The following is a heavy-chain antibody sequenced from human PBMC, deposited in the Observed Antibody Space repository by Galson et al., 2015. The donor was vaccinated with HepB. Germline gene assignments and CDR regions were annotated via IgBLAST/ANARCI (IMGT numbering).Heavy chain of an antibody. CDR2: IIPIFGTA. CDR1: GGTFSRYA. J-gene: IGHJ3*02. Sequence: SVKVSCKASGGTFSRYAISWVRQAPGQGLEWMGGIIPIFGTANYAQKFQGRVTITADESTSTAYMELSSLRSEDTAVYYCARDHANSSSWYEKGAIDIWGQGTMVTVSS. V-gene: IGHV1-69*13. CDR3: ARDHANSSSWYEKGAIDI. D-gene: IGHD6-13*01.